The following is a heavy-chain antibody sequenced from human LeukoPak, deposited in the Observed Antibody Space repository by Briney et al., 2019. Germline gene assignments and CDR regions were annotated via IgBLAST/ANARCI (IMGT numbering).Heavy chain of an antibody. J-gene: IGHJ5*02. CDR3: ARGPTGGYVGWFDP. Sequence: SETLSLTCTVSGGSISNGGNYWSWIRQHPGKGVEWIAYIHDSGSTYYNPSLKSRVTISGDTSKNQFSLNLSSVTAADTAVYYCARGPTGGYVGWFDPWGQGTLVTVSS. CDR2: IHDSGST. D-gene: IGHD2-2*01. CDR1: GGSISNGGNY. V-gene: IGHV4-31*03.